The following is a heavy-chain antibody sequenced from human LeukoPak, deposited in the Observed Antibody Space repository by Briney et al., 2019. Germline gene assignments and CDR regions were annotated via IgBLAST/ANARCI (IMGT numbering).Heavy chain of an antibody. CDR3: ARNILFAFDI. D-gene: IGHD2/OR15-2a*01. J-gene: IGHJ3*02. CDR2: IYDDGST. V-gene: IGHV3-53*01. CDR1: GFTFSTCT. Sequence: GGSLRLSCAASGFTFSTCTMNWVRQAPGKGLEWVSIIYDDGSTYYADSMKGRFTISRDNSKNTLYLQVNSLRAEDTAMYYCARNILFAFDIWGQGTMVTVSS.